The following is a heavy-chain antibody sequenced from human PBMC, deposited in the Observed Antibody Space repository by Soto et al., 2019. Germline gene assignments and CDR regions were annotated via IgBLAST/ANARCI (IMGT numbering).Heavy chain of an antibody. D-gene: IGHD2-2*01. J-gene: IGHJ5*02. Sequence: PGGSLRLSCAASGFTFSSYWMSWFSQAPGKGLAWVANIKQDGSAEYYVDSVKGRFTISRDNAKNTLYLQMNSLRAEDTAVYYCAKDSRRLYCSSTSCYNWFDPWGQGTLVTVSS. V-gene: IGHV3-7*03. CDR3: AKDSRRLYCSSTSCYNWFDP. CDR2: IKQDGSAE. CDR1: GFTFSSYW.